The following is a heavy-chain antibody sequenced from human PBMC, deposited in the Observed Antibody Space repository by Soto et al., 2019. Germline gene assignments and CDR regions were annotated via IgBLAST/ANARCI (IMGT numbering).Heavy chain of an antibody. CDR2: ISPYNGDT. Sequence: ASVKVSCKASGYTFTTYGISWVRQAPGQGLEWMGWISPYNGDTNYAQKFQGRVTMTTDTSTSTAYMDLRSLRSDDTAVYYCARDRLWSLDSWGQGTLVTSPQ. CDR3: ARDRLWSLDS. D-gene: IGHD5-18*01. CDR1: GYTFTTYG. J-gene: IGHJ4*02. V-gene: IGHV1-18*01.